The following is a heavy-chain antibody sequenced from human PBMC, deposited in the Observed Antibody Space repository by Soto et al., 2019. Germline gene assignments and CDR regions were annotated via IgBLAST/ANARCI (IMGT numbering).Heavy chain of an antibody. Sequence: SVKVSCKASGYTFSSYALHWGRQAPGQRLEWMGWVNTGNGNTKYSQKFQGRVTINRDTSATTAYMELSSLRSEDTAVYYCTGDYVEYESMGCYPSGGGFDPWG. CDR3: TGDYVEYESMGCYPSGGGFDP. J-gene: IGHJ5*02. D-gene: IGHD3-22*01. CDR2: VNTGNGNT. V-gene: IGHV1-3*04. CDR1: GYTFSSYA.